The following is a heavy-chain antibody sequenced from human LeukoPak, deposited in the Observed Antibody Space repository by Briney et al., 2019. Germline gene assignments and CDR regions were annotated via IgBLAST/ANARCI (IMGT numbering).Heavy chain of an antibody. CDR1: GGSISSSSYY. J-gene: IGHJ4*02. CDR3: ARHPYRVTTPSQYLDY. CDR2: IYYSGST. V-gene: IGHV4-39*01. Sequence: SETLSLTCTVSGGSISSSSYYWGWIRQPPGKGLEWIGSIYYSGSTYYNPSLKSRVTISVDTSKNQFSLKLSSVTAADTAVYYCARHPYRVTTPSQYLDYWGQGTLVTVSS. D-gene: IGHD4-11*01.